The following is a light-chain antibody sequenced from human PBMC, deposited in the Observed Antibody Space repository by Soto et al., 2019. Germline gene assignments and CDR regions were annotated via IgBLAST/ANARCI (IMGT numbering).Light chain of an antibody. V-gene: IGLV2-23*01. CDR3: CSYATRSTPYV. J-gene: IGLJ1*01. Sequence: QSALTQPASVSGSPGQSITISCSGTSNEVGSYYLVSWYQQHPGKAPELMIYEGSKRPSGVSNRFSGSKSDNTASLTISGLQAEGEADYFCCSYATRSTPYVLGTGTKVTVL. CDR1: SNEVGSYYL. CDR2: EGS.